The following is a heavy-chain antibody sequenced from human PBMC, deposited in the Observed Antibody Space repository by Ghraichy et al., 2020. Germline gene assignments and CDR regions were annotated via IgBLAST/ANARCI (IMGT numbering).Heavy chain of an antibody. CDR3: ARISRFLEWLFGFDP. D-gene: IGHD3-3*01. V-gene: IGHV4-39*01. CDR1: GGSISSSSYY. J-gene: IGHJ5*02. Sequence: SETLSLTCTVSGGSISSSSYYWGWIRQPPGKGLEWIGSIYYSGSTYYNPSLKSRVTISVDTSKNQFSLKLSSVTAADTAVYYCARISRFLEWLFGFDPWGQGTLVTVSS. CDR2: IYYSGST.